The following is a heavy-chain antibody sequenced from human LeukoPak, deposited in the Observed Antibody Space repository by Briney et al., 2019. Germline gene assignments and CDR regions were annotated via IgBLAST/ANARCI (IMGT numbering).Heavy chain of an antibody. D-gene: IGHD3-9*01. CDR1: GGSFSGYY. V-gene: IGHV4-34*01. CDR2: INHSGST. Sequence: SETLSLTCAVYGGSFSGYYWSWIRQPPGKGLEWIGEINHSGSTNYNPSLKSRVTISVDTSKNQFSLKLSSVTAADTAVYYCARGLVAASPFDHWGQGTLVTVSS. J-gene: IGHJ5*02. CDR3: ARGLVAASPFDH.